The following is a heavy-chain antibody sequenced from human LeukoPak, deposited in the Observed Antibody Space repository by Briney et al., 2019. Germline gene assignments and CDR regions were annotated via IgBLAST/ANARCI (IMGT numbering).Heavy chain of an antibody. V-gene: IGHV4-59*01. D-gene: IGHD6-13*01. CDR2: IYYSGST. Sequence: SETLALTCTVSGGSISSYYWRWIRQPPGKGLEWIGYIYYSGSTNYNPSLKSRVTISVDTSKNQFSLKLSSVTAADTAVYYCARGPYSSSRGTYYYYMDVWGKGTTVTVSS. CDR1: GGSISSYY. CDR3: ARGPYSSSRGTYYYYMDV. J-gene: IGHJ6*03.